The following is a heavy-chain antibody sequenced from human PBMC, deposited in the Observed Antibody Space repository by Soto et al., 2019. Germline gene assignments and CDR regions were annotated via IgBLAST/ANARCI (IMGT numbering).Heavy chain of an antibody. D-gene: IGHD5-18*01. CDR1: GFTFSSYA. V-gene: IGHV3-30-3*01. CDR2: ISYDGSNK. Sequence: VQLVESGGGVVQPGRSLRLSCAASGFTFSSYAMHWVRQAPGKGLEWVAVISYDGSNKYYADSVKGRFTISRDNSKNTLYLQMNSLRAEDTAVYYCASGDTAMGRDYYYGMDVWGQGTTVTVSS. CDR3: ASGDTAMGRDYYYGMDV. J-gene: IGHJ6*02.